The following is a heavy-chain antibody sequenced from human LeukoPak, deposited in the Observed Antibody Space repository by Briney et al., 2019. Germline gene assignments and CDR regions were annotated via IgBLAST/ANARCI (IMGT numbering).Heavy chain of an antibody. J-gene: IGHJ4*02. D-gene: IGHD3-9*01. Sequence: PGGSLRLSCAASGFTFSSHAMSWVRQAPGKGLEWVSAISGSGGSTYYADSVKGRFTISRDNSKNTLYLQMNSLRAEDTAVYYCAKSLYYDILTGWGYYFDYWGQGTLVTVSS. CDR1: GFTFSSHA. V-gene: IGHV3-23*01. CDR2: ISGSGGST. CDR3: AKSLYYDILTGWGYYFDY.